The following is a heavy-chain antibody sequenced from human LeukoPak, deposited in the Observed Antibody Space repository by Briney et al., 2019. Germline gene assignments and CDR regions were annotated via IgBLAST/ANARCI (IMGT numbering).Heavy chain of an antibody. V-gene: IGHV4-4*07. Sequence: SETLSLTCTVSGGSLSSYYWSWIRQPAGKGLEWIGRIYTSGSNKYYPSLKSRVTLSLNASKNQSPLMPSCVTTAGKAVYYFLRGLAAAASYYYYYYYMDVWGKGTTVTVSS. CDR3: LRGLAAAASYYYYYYYMDV. CDR1: GGSLSSYY. CDR2: IYTSGSN. D-gene: IGHD6-13*01. J-gene: IGHJ6*03.